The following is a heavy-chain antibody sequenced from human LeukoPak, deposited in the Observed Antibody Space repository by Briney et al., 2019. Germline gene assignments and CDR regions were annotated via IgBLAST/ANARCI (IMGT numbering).Heavy chain of an antibody. CDR3: AKGPVVIKPYYFDY. J-gene: IGHJ4*02. CDR2: IRYDGSNK. V-gene: IGHV3-30*02. CDR1: GFTFSSYG. D-gene: IGHD3-3*01. Sequence: GGSQRLSCAASGFTFSSYGMHWVRQAPGKGLEWVAFIRYDGSNKYYADSVKGRFTISRDNSKNTLYLQMNSLRAEDTAVYYCAKGPVVIKPYYFDYWGQGTLVTVSS.